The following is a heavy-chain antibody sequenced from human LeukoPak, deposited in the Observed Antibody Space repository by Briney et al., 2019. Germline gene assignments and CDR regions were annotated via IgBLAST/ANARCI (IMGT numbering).Heavy chain of an antibody. D-gene: IGHD4-17*01. Sequence: SETLSPTCTVSGGSISSYYWSWIRQPPGKGLEWIGYIYYSGSSNYNPSLKSRVTISVDTSKNQLSLNLSSVTAADTAVYYCARHEPRVTTASFEIWGRGTMVTVSS. CDR2: IYYSGSS. J-gene: IGHJ3*02. CDR1: GGSISSYY. V-gene: IGHV4-59*08. CDR3: ARHEPRVTTASFEI.